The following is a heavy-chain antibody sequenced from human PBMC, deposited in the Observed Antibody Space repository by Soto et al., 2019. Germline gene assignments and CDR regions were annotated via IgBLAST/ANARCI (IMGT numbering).Heavy chain of an antibody. J-gene: IGHJ6*02. D-gene: IGHD3-3*01. CDR2: IIPIFGTA. Sequence: QVQLVQSGAEVKKPGSSVKVSCKASGGTFSSYAISWVRQAPGQGLEWMGGIIPIFGTANYAQEFQGRVTITADESTSTAYMELSSLRSEDTAVYYCARGTYYDFWSGYKMDVWGQGTTVTVSS. CDR1: GGTFSSYA. V-gene: IGHV1-69*01. CDR3: ARGTYYDFWSGYKMDV.